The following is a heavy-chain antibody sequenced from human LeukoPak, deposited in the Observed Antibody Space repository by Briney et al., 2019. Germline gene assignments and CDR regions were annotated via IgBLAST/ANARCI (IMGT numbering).Heavy chain of an antibody. CDR2: ISSSSSYI. D-gene: IGHD6-13*01. J-gene: IGHJ3*02. CDR3: ARDLLGMSSTGAFDI. CDR1: GFTFSSYS. Sequence: KSGGSLRLSCAASGFTFSSYSMNWVRQAPGKGLEWVSSISSSSSYIYYADSVKGRFTISRDNAKNSLYLQMNSLRAEDTAVYYCARDLLGMSSTGAFDIWGQGTMVTVSS. V-gene: IGHV3-21*01.